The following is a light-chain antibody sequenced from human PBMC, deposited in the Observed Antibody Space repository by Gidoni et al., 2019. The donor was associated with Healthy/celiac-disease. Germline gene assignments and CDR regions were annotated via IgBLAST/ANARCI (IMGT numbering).Light chain of an antibody. CDR1: KLGDNY. Sequence: SYELTQPPSVSVSPGQTASITCSGDKLGDNYACWYQQKPGQSPVLVIYQDSKRPSGIPERFSGSNSGNTATLTISGTQAMDEADYYCQAWDSSIHVVFGGGTKLTVL. CDR2: QDS. V-gene: IGLV3-1*01. J-gene: IGLJ2*01. CDR3: QAWDSSIHVV.